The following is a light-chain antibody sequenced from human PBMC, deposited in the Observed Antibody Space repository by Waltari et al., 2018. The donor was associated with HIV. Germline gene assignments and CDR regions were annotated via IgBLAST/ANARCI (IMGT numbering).Light chain of an antibody. CDR3: AAWDYSLSGWV. CDR2: GIN. J-gene: IGLJ3*02. V-gene: IGLV1-47*01. Sequence: QSVLTQPPSASGTPGQRVTIPCSGSNSNVGLSYVSWYQQRPGTTPKLVIYGINQRPSGVPDRFSGSKSGTSVSLVISGIRSEDEADYYCAAWDYSLSGWVFGGGTKLTVL. CDR1: NSNVGLSY.